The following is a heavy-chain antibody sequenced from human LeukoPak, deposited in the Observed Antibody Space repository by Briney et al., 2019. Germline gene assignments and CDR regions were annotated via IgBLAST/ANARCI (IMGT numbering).Heavy chain of an antibody. CDR3: ASGDSVTSPGGYYYGMDV. CDR2: ISSSGSTI. D-gene: IGHD2-2*01. CDR1: GFTFSDYY. J-gene: IGHJ6*02. Sequence: GGSLRLSCAASGFTFSDYYMSWIRQAPGKGLEWVSYISSSGSTIYYADSVKGRFTISRDNAKNSLYLQMNSLRAGDTAVYYCASGDSVTSPGGYYYGMDVWGQGTTVTVSS. V-gene: IGHV3-11*01.